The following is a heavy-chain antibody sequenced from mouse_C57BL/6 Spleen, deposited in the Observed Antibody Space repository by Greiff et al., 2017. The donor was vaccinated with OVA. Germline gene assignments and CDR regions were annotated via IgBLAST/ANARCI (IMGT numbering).Heavy chain of an antibody. CDR2: ISYSGST. Sequence: EVHLVESGPGMVKPSQSLSLTCTVTGYSITSGYDWHWIRHFPGNKLEWMGYISYSGSTNYNPSLKSRISITHDTSKNHFFLKLNSVTTEDTATYYCARNIYYGDFDVWGTGTTVTVSS. CDR3: ARNIYYGDFDV. CDR1: GYSITSGYD. V-gene: IGHV3-1*01. D-gene: IGHD1-1*01. J-gene: IGHJ1*03.